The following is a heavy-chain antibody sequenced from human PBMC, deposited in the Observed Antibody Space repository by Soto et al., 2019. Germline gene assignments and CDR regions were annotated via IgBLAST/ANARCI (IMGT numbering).Heavy chain of an antibody. CDR2: VSGYNGHT. J-gene: IGHJ5*02. D-gene: IGHD1-26*01. V-gene: IGHV1-18*01. Sequence: KLVQSGAEVKKPGASVKVSCQTSGYTFFSYAITWVRQAPGQGLEWMGWVSGYNGHTNYAKKFQERVTMTRHISTTTVFMEVRNLRSDDTAVYYCARFLGPTSSENWFDPWGQGTLVTVSS. CDR1: GYTFFSYA. CDR3: ARFLGPTSSENWFDP.